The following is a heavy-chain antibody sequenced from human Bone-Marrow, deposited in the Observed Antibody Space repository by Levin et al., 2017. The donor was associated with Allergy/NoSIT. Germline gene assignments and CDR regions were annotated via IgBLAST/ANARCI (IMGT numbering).Heavy chain of an antibody. V-gene: IGHV3-33*01. D-gene: IGHD4-17*01. J-gene: IGHJ4*02. CDR2: IWRDGTNE. CDR3: AYGDQSFYFDY. CDR1: GFTFSKFH. Sequence: GESLKISCEASGFTFSKFHMHWVRQAPGKGLEWVAIIWRDGTNENYASSVKGRFTISRDNSKDTLSLEMNSLTVEDTALYYCAYGDQSFYFDYWGQGTLVTVSS.